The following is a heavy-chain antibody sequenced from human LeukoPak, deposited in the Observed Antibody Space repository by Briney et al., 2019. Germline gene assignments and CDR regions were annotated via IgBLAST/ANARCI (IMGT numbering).Heavy chain of an antibody. J-gene: IGHJ4*02. CDR2: IYYSGST. D-gene: IGHD2-2*01. CDR3: ARGREYQLLDFDY. Sequence: SETLSLTCTVSGGSMSSGGYYWSWIRQHPGKGLEWIGYIYYSGSTYYNPSLKSRVTISVDTSKNQFSLKLSSVTAADTAVYYCARGREYQLLDFDYWGQGTLVTVSS. V-gene: IGHV4-31*03. CDR1: GGSMSSGGYY.